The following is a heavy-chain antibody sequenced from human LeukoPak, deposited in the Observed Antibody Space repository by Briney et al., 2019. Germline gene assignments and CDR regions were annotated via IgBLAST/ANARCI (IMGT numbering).Heavy chain of an antibody. CDR3: ARYYDFWRGGYFDY. J-gene: IGHJ4*02. CDR1: GGSVSSDSYF. Sequence: PSETLSLTCSVSGGSVSSDSYFWNWVRQPPGKGLEWIGYIYSSGSTNYNRSLKSRVTISLDTSKNQFSLKLSSVTAADTAVYYCARYYDFWRGGYFDYWGQGTLVTVSS. CDR2: IYSSGST. V-gene: IGHV4-61*01. D-gene: IGHD3-3*01.